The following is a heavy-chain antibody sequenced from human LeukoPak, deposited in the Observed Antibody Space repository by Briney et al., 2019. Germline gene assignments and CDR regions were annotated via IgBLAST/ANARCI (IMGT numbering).Heavy chain of an antibody. J-gene: IGHJ4*02. D-gene: IGHD3-22*01. CDR3: ARVSTHYYDSSGYYHPFDY. CDR2: IYYSGST. CDR1: GGSVSSSSYY. Sequence: SETLSLTRTVSGGSVSSSSYYWSWIRQPPGKGLEWIGYIYYSGSTNYNPSLKSRVTISVDTSKNQFSLKLSSVTAADTAVYYCARVSTHYYDSSGYYHPFDYWGQGTLVTVSS. V-gene: IGHV4-61*01.